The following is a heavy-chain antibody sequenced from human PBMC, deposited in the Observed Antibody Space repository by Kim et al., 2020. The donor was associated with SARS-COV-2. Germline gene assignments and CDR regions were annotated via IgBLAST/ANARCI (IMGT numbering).Heavy chain of an antibody. V-gene: IGHV3-13*01. J-gene: IGHJ6*03. D-gene: IGHD3-10*01. CDR2: IGTAGDT. CDR3: ARAGYYYGSGSYYNYYYMDV. CDR1: GFTFSSYD. Sequence: GGSLRLSCAASGFTFSSYDMHWVRQATGEGLEWVSAIGTAGDTYYPGSVKGRFTISRENAKNSLYLQMNSLRAGDTAVYYCARAGYYYGSGSYYNYYYMDVWGKGTTVTVSS.